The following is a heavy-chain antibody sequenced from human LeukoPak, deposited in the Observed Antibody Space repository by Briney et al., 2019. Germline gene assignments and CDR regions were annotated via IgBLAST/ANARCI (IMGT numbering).Heavy chain of an antibody. CDR1: GFTFSSYW. Sequence: QPGGSLRLSCGASGFTFSSYWMHWVRQAPGKGLVWVSRINNDGSSTSYADSVQGRFTISRDNAKNTLYLQMNSLRAEDTALYYCARVARGDYYYYHMDVWGKGTTVTVSS. D-gene: IGHD3-10*01. V-gene: IGHV3-74*01. CDR3: ARVARGDYYYYHMDV. CDR2: INNDGSST. J-gene: IGHJ6*03.